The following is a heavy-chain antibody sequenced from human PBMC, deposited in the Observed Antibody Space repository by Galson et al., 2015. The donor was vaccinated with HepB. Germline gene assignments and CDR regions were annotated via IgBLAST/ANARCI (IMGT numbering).Heavy chain of an antibody. CDR1: GFSLSTNEVG. CDR2: IYWDDDK. J-gene: IGHJ4*02. D-gene: IGHD3/OR15-3a*01. Sequence: PTLVKPTQTLTLTCTFSGFSLSTNEVGVGWIRQPPGKALEWRGFIYWDDDKHYSPSMKSRVSITKDTSKNQVVLIMTNMDPVDTATYYCAHSVRGPLDYWGQGTVVTVSS. V-gene: IGHV2-5*02. CDR3: AHSVRGPLDY.